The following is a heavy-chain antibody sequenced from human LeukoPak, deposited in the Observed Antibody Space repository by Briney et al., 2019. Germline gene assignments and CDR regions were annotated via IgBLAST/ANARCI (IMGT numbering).Heavy chain of an antibody. Sequence: GGSLGLSCAASGFKLDDYGMSWVRQAPGKGLEWVCDINWNGAWTGYADSVKGRFTISRDNAKNSLYLQMNSLRAEDTALYYYAGYYYDSSRGFDLWGQGTLVTVSA. J-gene: IGHJ5*02. CDR1: GFKLDDYG. CDR2: INWNGAWT. CDR3: AGYYYDSSRGFDL. D-gene: IGHD3-22*01. V-gene: IGHV3-20*04.